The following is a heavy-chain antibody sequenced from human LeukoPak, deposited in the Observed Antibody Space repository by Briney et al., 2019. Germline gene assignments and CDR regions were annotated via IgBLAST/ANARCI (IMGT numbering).Heavy chain of an antibody. CDR2: IYYSGST. CDR3: ANLGYYSDSSSYGGWTVFDY. V-gene: IGHV4-59*01. CDR1: GGSISSYY. J-gene: IGHJ4*02. D-gene: IGHD3-22*01. Sequence: SETLSLTCTVSGGSISSYYWSWIRQPPGKGLEWIGYIYYSGSTNYNPSLKSRVTISVDTSKNQFSLKLSSVPAADTAVYYCANLGYYSDSSSYGGWTVFDYWGQGTLVTVSS.